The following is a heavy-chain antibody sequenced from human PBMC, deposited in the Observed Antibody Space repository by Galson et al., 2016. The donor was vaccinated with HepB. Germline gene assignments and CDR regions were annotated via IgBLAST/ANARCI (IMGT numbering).Heavy chain of an antibody. Sequence: SVKVSCKASGYIFTTYAIFWVRQAPGQGLEWMGWINAGTGNTKYSQKFQGRVTITRDTSASTAYMDLNSLTSEDTAVYYCAREHDSLTGYSFDSWGQGTLGTDSS. CDR1: GYIFTTYA. V-gene: IGHV1-3*01. D-gene: IGHD3-9*01. CDR3: AREHDSLTGYSFDS. J-gene: IGHJ4*02. CDR2: INAGTGNT.